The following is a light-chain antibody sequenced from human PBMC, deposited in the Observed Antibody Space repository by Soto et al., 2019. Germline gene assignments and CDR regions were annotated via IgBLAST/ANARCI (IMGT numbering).Light chain of an antibody. CDR3: QQYNNWPRT. CDR1: QSVSSY. CDR2: DAS. V-gene: IGKV3-11*01. J-gene: IGKJ1*01. Sequence: EIVLAQSPATLSLSPGERATLSCRASQSVSSYLAWYQQKPGQAPRLLIYDASNRATGIPARFSGSGSGTEFTLTITSLQPEDFAVYYCQQYNNWPRTFGQGTKVDIK.